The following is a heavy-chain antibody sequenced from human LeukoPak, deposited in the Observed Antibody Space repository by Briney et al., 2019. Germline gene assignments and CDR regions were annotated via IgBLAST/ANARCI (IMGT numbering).Heavy chain of an antibody. Sequence: ASVKVSCKASGYTFTSYGISWVRQAPGQGLEWMGWISAYNGNTNYAQKLQGRVTMTTDTSTSTAYMELRSLRPEDTAVYYCARARDQITMVRGVIITGAFDIWGQGTMVTVSS. CDR1: GYTFTSYG. V-gene: IGHV1-18*04. D-gene: IGHD3-10*01. CDR2: ISAYNGNT. J-gene: IGHJ3*02. CDR3: ARARDQITMVRGVIITGAFDI.